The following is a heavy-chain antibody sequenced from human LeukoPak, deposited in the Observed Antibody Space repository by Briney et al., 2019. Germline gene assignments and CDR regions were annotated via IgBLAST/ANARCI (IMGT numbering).Heavy chain of an antibody. J-gene: IGHJ4*02. V-gene: IGHV3-11*01. D-gene: IGHD5-24*01. Sequence: GGSLSLSCTASGFTFSDYYMSWIRQAPGKGLEWVSYISGRGTTIYQADSVRGRFTVSRDNAKNSLYLQMNSLRAEDTAVYYCARDPLRMAAGTDYWGQGALVTVSS. CDR1: GFTFSDYY. CDR2: ISGRGTTI. CDR3: ARDPLRMAAGTDY.